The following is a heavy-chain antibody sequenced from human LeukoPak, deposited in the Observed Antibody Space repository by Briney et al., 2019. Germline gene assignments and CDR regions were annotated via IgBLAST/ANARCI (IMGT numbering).Heavy chain of an antibody. J-gene: IGHJ6*03. V-gene: IGHV1-18*04. D-gene: IGHD3-10*01. CDR1: GYTFTSYY. CDR2: ISAYNGNT. Sequence: ASVKVSCKAPGYTFTSYYMHWVRQAPGQGLEWMGWISAYNGNTNYAQKLQGRVTMTTDTSTSTAYMELRSLRSDDTAVYYCARDPAGALLWFGESSRYYYMDVWGKGTTVTISS. CDR3: ARDPAGALLWFGESSRYYYMDV.